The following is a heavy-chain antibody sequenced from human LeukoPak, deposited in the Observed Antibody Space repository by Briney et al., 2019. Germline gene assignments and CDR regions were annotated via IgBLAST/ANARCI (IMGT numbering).Heavy chain of an antibody. D-gene: IGHD2-15*01. V-gene: IGHV4-59*11. CDR3: ARARGRLLLIDY. Sequence: PSETLSLTCTVSGGSISSHYWSWIRQPPGKGLEWIGYIYYSGSTNYNPSLKSRVTISVDTSKNRFSLKLSSVTAADTAVYYCARARGRLLLIDYWGQGTLVTVSS. CDR1: GGSISSHY. CDR2: IYYSGST. J-gene: IGHJ4*02.